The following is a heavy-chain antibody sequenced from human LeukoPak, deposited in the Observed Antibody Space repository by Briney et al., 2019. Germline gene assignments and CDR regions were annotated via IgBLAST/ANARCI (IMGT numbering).Heavy chain of an antibody. CDR3: AKYGLALYYFDY. V-gene: IGHV3-23*01. CDR1: GFTFSSYA. Sequence: GGSLRLSCAASGFTFSSYAMGWVRQAPGKGLERVSTISGSGGSTYFADSVKGRFTISRDNSKNTLYLQLNSLRAEDTAVYYCAKYGLALYYFDYWGQGTLVTVSS. J-gene: IGHJ4*02. CDR2: ISGSGGST. D-gene: IGHD5-24*01.